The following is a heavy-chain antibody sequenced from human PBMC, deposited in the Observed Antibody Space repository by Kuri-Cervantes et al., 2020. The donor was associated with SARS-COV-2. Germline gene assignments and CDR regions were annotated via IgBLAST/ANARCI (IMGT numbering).Heavy chain of an antibody. Sequence: GESLKISCKASGFTFGDYAMSWVRQAPGKGLEWVGFIRSKAYGGTTEYAASVKGRFTISRDDSKSIAYLQMNSLKTEDTAVYYCTREGFPYYYYMDVWGKGTTVTVSS. J-gene: IGHJ6*03. D-gene: IGHD3-3*01. CDR1: GFTFGDYA. V-gene: IGHV3-49*04. CDR3: TREGFPYYYYMDV. CDR2: IRSKAYGGTT.